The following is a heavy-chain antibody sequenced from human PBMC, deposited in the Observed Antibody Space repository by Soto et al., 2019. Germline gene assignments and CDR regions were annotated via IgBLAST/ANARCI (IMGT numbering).Heavy chain of an antibody. CDR3: AKEGSGSRYSFDV. Sequence: EVQLLESGGGLVQPGGSLRLSCAASGFTFSSYAMSWVRQAPGKGLEWVAVVSSDGGTKYYADSVKGRLTLSRDNSKNTLSLQMSSLSSEDTAVYYCAKEGSGSRYSFDVWGQGTMVTVSS. J-gene: IGHJ3*01. D-gene: IGHD1-26*01. CDR2: VSSDGGTK. V-gene: IGHV3-23*03. CDR1: GFTFSSYA.